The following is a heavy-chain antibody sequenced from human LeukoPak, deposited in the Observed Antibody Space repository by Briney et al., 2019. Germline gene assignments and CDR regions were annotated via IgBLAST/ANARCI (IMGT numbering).Heavy chain of an antibody. CDR2: IKNDGSSA. CDR3: AKSDWFDP. J-gene: IGHJ5*02. Sequence: PGGSLRLSCATSGFTFGNYWMSWLRQAPGKGLVWVSRIKNDGSSATYAESVKDRFTISRDNARNTLYLQMNSLRVDDTAVYYCAKSDWFDPWGRGTLVTVSS. V-gene: IGHV3-74*01. CDR1: GFTFGNYW.